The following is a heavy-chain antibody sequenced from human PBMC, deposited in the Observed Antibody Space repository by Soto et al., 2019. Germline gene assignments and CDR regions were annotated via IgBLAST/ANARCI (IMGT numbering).Heavy chain of an antibody. D-gene: IGHD3-10*01. CDR2: ISHSGRT. CDR3: SYGSYFDY. V-gene: IGHV4-61*01. Sequence: SETLSLTCTVSGASLRSGSYYWSWIRQPPGKGLEWIGYISHSGRTNYDPSLKSRLTMSVDTSQNQFSLQLNSVTAADTAVYYCSYGSYFDYWGQGTMVIVSA. J-gene: IGHJ4*02. CDR1: GASLRSGSYY.